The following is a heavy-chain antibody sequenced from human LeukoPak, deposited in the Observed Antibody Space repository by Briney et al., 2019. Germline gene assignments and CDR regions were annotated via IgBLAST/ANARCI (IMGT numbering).Heavy chain of an antibody. CDR1: GDSISRSDYY. D-gene: IGHD6-6*01. CDR2: IFYSGST. J-gene: IGHJ4*02. CDR3: AAQYSISPTYFDY. Sequence: SETLSLTCTVSGDSISRSDYYWGWIRQPPGKGLEWIGSIFYSGSTYYNASLKSRVTISVDTSKNQFSLKLSSVTAADTAVYYCAAQYSISPTYFDYWGQGTLVTVSS. V-gene: IGHV4-39*01.